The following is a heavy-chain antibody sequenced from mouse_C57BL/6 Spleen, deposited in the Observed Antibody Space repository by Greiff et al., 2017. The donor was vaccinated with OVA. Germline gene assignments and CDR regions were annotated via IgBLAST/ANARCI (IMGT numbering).Heavy chain of an antibody. J-gene: IGHJ1*03. Sequence: VKLVESGAELMKPGASVKLSCKATGYTFTGYWIEWVKQRPGHGLEWIGEILPGSGSTNYNEKFKGKATFTADTSSNTAYMQLSSLTTEDSAIYYCERNPFITTVVDVRETLYFDVGGTATTVTVSS. CDR1: GYTFTGYW. V-gene: IGHV1-9*01. D-gene: IGHD1-1*01. CDR3: ERNPFITTVVDVRETLYFDV. CDR2: ILPGSGST.